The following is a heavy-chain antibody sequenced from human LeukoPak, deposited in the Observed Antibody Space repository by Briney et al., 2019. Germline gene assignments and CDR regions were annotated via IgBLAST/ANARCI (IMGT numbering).Heavy chain of an antibody. CDR3: ACGYSYGSPFDY. CDR2: IYYSGST. CDR1: GGSISSYY. V-gene: IGHV4-59*01. J-gene: IGHJ4*02. D-gene: IGHD5-18*01. Sequence: SETLSLTCTVSGGSISSYYWSWIRQPPGKGLEWIGYIYYSGSTNYNPSLKSRVTISVDTSKNQFSLKLSSVTAADTAVYYCACGYSYGSPFDYWGQGTLVTVSS.